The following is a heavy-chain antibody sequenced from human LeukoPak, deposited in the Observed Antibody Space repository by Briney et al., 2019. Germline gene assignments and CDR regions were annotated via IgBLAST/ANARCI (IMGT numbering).Heavy chain of an antibody. Sequence: ASVKVSCKASGYTFTSYDINWVRQATGQGLEWMGYMNPNSGNTGYAQKFQGRVTMTRNTSISTAYMEPSSLRSEDTAAYYCARVPRESNSHWGQGTLVTVSS. V-gene: IGHV1-8*01. CDR1: GYTFTSYD. D-gene: IGHD1-1*01. CDR2: MNPNSGNT. J-gene: IGHJ4*02. CDR3: ARVPRESNSH.